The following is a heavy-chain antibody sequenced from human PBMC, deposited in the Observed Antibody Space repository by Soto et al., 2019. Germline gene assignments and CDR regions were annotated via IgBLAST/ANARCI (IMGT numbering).Heavy chain of an antibody. D-gene: IGHD6-13*01. J-gene: IGHJ4*02. V-gene: IGHV3-30*03. CDR1: GFTFSSYG. Sequence: QVQLVESGGGVVQPGRSLRLSCAASGFTFSSYGMHWVRQAPGKGLEWVAVISYDGSNKYYADSVKGRFTISRDNSKNTLYLQMNSLRAEDTAVYYCATGYSSSWVPLDYWGQGTLVTVSS. CDR2: ISYDGSNK. CDR3: ATGYSSSWVPLDY.